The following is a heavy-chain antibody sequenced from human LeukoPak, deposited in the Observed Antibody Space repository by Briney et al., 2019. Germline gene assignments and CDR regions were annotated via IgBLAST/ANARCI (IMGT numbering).Heavy chain of an antibody. J-gene: IGHJ4*02. CDR1: GYTFTSYD. V-gene: IGHV1-8*01. CDR3: ARQGYGGHSQGAADY. D-gene: IGHD4-23*01. CDR2: MDPNSGDT. Sequence: ASVKVSCKASGYTFTSYDINWVRQATGQGFEWMGWMDPNSGDTGYAQTLQGRVTMTTDTSTSTAYMELRSLRSDDTAVYYCARQGYGGHSQGAADYWGQGTLVTVSS.